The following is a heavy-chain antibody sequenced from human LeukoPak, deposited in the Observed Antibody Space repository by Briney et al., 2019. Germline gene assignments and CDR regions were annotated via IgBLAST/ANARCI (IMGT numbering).Heavy chain of an antibody. J-gene: IGHJ3*02. CDR3: ARGVLWVGATNAFDI. V-gene: IGHV3-30-3*01. Sequence: LAGGSLRLSCAASGFTFSSYAMRWVCQAPGKGLEWVAVISYDGSNKYYADSVKGRFTISRDNSKNTLYLQMNSLRAEDTAVYYCARGVLWVGATNAFDIWGQGTMVTVSS. CDR2: ISYDGSNK. D-gene: IGHD1-26*01. CDR1: GFTFSSYA.